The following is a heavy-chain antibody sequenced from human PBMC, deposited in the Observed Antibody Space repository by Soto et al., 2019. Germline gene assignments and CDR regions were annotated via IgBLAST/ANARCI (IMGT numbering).Heavy chain of an antibody. J-gene: IGHJ4*02. CDR3: AKTLSGQYYFDY. CDR1: GGTFSSYT. V-gene: IGHV1-69*02. CDR2: IIPILGIA. Sequence: QVQLVQSGAEVKKPGSSVKVSSKASGGTFSSYTISWVRQAPGQGLEWMGRIIPILGIANYAQKFQGRVTITADKPTSTAYMELSSLRSEDTAVYYCAKTLSGQYYFDYGGQGTLVPVSS. D-gene: IGHD6-25*01.